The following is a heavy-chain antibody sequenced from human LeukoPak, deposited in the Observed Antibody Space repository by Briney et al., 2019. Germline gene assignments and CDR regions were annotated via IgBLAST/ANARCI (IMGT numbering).Heavy chain of an antibody. Sequence: SETLSLTCSVSGGSISSCTYSWGWIRQPPGKGLEWIGSFSCSGSTYYNPSLKSRVTISIDKSKNQFSLKLNSVTAADTAVYYCARAFLVGYSPEEYFFDYWGQGNLVTVSS. CDR3: ARAFLVGYSPEEYFFDY. CDR1: GGSISSCTYS. V-gene: IGHV4-39*07. CDR2: FSCSGST. J-gene: IGHJ4*02. D-gene: IGHD2-15*01.